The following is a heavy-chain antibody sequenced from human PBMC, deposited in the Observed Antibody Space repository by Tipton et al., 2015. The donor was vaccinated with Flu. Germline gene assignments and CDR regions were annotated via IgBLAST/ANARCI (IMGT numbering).Heavy chain of an antibody. V-gene: IGHV4-39*01. CDR2: VYYSGST. Sequence: TLSLTCAVSGGSIDNSGYYWGWIRQPPGKGLEWVGSVYYSGSTYYNPSLKSRVTISVDTSKNQFSLKLTSVTAADTAVYYCARHHFNSSPYYWGQGTLVTVSS. CDR1: GGSIDNSGYY. J-gene: IGHJ4*02. CDR3: ARHHFNSSPYY. D-gene: IGHD2/OR15-2a*01.